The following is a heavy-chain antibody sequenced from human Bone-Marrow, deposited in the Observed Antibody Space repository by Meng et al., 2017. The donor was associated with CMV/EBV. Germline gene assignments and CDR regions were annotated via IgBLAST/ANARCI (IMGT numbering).Heavy chain of an antibody. CDR1: GFTFSSYS. J-gene: IGHJ4*02. CDR2: ISSSSSYI. CDR3: ARELTTRYSSSWFDY. D-gene: IGHD6-13*01. Sequence: GASLKTSCAASGFTFSSYSRNWVRQAPGKGLEWVSSISSSSSYIYYADSVKGRFTISRDNAKNSLYLQMNSLRAEDTAVYYCARELTTRYSSSWFDYWGQGTLVTVSS. V-gene: IGHV3-21*01.